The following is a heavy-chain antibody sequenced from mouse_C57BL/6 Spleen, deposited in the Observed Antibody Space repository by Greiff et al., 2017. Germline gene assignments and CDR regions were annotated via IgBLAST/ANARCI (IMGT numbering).Heavy chain of an antibody. CDR3: AREGDYEGYFDV. V-gene: IGHV1-76*01. CDR2: IYPGSGNT. D-gene: IGHD2-4*01. Sequence: VQLQQSGAELVRPGASVKLSCKASGYTFTDYYINWVKQRPGQGLEWIARIYPGSGNTYYNEKFKGKATLTAEKSSSTAYMQLSSLTSEDSAVYFCAREGDYEGYFDVWGTGTTVTVSS. CDR1: GYTFTDYY. J-gene: IGHJ1*03.